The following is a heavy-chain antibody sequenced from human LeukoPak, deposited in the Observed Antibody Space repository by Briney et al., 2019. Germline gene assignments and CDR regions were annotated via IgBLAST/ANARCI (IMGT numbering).Heavy chain of an antibody. D-gene: IGHD4-17*01. CDR2: ISSISSTI. Sequence: GGALRLSRAASGFTFSSYSMNSVRQAPGKGLEWVSYISSISSTIYYADSVKGGFTISRDNAKNSLYLKMTSLRSEDTAVYYCAREPRPRYGDYVSSGGEYFDYWGQGTLVTVSS. J-gene: IGHJ4*02. CDR1: GFTFSSYS. V-gene: IGHV3-48*01. CDR3: AREPRPRYGDYVSSGGEYFDY.